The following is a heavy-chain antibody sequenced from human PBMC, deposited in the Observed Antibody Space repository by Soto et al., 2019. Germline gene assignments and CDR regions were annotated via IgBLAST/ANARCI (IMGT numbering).Heavy chain of an antibody. CDR3: ARERHGYSYSTP. CDR2: ISSDGSDT. CDR1: GFTFSSYW. V-gene: IGHV3-74*01. J-gene: IGHJ4*02. D-gene: IGHD5-18*01. Sequence: GGSLRLSCAASGFTFSSYWMHWVRQAPGKGLVWVSRISSDGSDTFYADSVKGRFTISRDNGENTLFLQMSSLTAEDTAVYYCARERHGYSYSTPWGQGTLVTVSS.